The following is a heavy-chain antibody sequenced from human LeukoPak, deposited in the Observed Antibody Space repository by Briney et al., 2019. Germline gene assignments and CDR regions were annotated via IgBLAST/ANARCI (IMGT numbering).Heavy chain of an antibody. CDR1: GFTFDDYA. Sequence: AGGSLRLSCAASGFTFDDYAMHWVRQAPGKGLEWVSGISWNSGSIGYADSVKGRFTISRDNAKNSLYLQMNSLRAEDTAVYYCARDRGYCSGDSCSLLLDYWGQGTLVTVSS. J-gene: IGHJ4*02. V-gene: IGHV3-9*01. CDR2: ISWNSGSI. CDR3: ARDRGYCSGDSCSLLLDY. D-gene: IGHD2-15*01.